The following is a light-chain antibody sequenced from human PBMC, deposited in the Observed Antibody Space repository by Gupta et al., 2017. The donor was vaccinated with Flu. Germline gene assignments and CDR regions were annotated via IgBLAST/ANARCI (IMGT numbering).Light chain of an antibody. V-gene: IGLV2-11*01. CDR3: SSHAGRVTWV. Sequence: QSAPTQPRSVSGSPGQSVTISCTGSSNDVGGSNRVSWYQQRPGKAPKLILYDVTERPSGVPVRFSGSKSGNTASLTISGLKADEEADYYCSSHAGRVTWVFGTGTTVTVL. CDR2: DVT. J-gene: IGLJ1*01. CDR1: SNDVGGSNR.